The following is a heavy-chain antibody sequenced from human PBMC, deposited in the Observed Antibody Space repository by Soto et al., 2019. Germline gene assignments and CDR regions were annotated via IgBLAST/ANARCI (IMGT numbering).Heavy chain of an antibody. CDR3: ARVNSAARTYYYYGMDV. V-gene: IGHV1-69*13. J-gene: IGHJ6*02. CDR2: IIPIFGTA. CDR1: GVTFSSYA. D-gene: IGHD6-6*01. Sequence: SVKVSCKASGVTFSSYAISWVRQAPGQGLEWMGGIIPIFGTANYAQKFQGRVTITADESTSTAYMELSSLRSEDTAVYYCARVNSAARTYYYYGMDVWGQGTTVTVSS.